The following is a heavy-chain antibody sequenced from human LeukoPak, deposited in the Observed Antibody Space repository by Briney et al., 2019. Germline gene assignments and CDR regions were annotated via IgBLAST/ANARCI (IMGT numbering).Heavy chain of an antibody. CDR3: ARGDNGGYYLVY. CDR1: GYTFTSYG. J-gene: IGHJ4*01. Sequence: GASVKVSCKASGYTFTSYGVTWVRQAPGQGLEWMGWISAYNDNTNYAQKLQTRVTMTTDTSTSTAYMELRSLRSDDTAVYYCARGDNGGYYLVYWGQGTLVTVSS. V-gene: IGHV1-18*01. D-gene: IGHD3-22*01. CDR2: ISAYNDNT.